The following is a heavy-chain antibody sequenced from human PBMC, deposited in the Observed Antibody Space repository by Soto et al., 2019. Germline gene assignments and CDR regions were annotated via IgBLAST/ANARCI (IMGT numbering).Heavy chain of an antibody. Sequence: QVQLVQSVAEVKKPGATVKVSCKASGYTFTGYYMHWVRQAPGQGLEWMGWINPNSGGTNYAQKFQGWVTMTRDTSISTAYMELSRLRSDDTAVYYCARSPDYGDYRFDYWGQGTLVTVSS. V-gene: IGHV1-2*04. CDR3: ARSPDYGDYRFDY. J-gene: IGHJ4*02. CDR2: INPNSGGT. CDR1: GYTFTGYY. D-gene: IGHD4-17*01.